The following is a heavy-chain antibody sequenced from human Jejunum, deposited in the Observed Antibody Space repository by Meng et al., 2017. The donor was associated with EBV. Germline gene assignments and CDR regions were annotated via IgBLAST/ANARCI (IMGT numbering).Heavy chain of an antibody. CDR3: ARGSSWNRGDY. J-gene: IGHJ4*02. D-gene: IGHD6-13*01. Sequence: QSHLWQVGAEVKNPWASGTLSCKASGYTLTNDALHWVRQAPGQGLEWMGYISAGSGDTKNSQKFQGRVTFTRDTSASTVYMELSSLRSEDTAMYYCARGSSWNRGDYWGQGTLVTVSS. V-gene: IGHV1-3*01. CDR2: ISAGSGDT. CDR1: GYTLTNDA.